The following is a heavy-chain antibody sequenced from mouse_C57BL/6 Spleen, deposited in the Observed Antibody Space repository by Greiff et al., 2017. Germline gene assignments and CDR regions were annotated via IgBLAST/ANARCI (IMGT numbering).Heavy chain of an antibody. V-gene: IGHV1-81*01. Sequence: VQLQQSGAELVRPGASVTLSCKASGYTFTSYGIRWVKQRTGQGLEWIGEINPRSGNTDYNEKFKGKATLTADKSSSTAYMELRSLTSEDSAVYFCTSDAAWFAYWGQGTLVTVSA. CDR2: INPRSGNT. CDR1: GYTFTSYG. CDR3: TSDAAWFAY. J-gene: IGHJ3*01.